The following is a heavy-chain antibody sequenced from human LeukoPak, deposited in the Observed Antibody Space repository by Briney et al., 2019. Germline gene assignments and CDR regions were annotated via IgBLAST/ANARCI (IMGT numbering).Heavy chain of an antibody. Sequence: PGGSLRLSCAAPGFTFSSYDMNWVRQAPGKGLGWGSYISSSGSGSTKFYADSVKGRFTISRDNAENSLYLQMSSLRVEDTAVYYCARDKEFSSGWYFDNWGQGTLVTVSS. V-gene: IGHV3-48*03. CDR2: ISSSGSGSTK. CDR1: GFTFSSYD. J-gene: IGHJ4*02. D-gene: IGHD6-19*01. CDR3: ARDKEFSSGWYFDN.